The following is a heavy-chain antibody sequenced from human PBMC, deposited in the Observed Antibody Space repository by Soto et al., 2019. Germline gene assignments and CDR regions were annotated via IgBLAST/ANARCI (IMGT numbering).Heavy chain of an antibody. CDR3: AKASRLGFCSGGNCYEGYDY. CDR2: IINSGGAT. V-gene: IGHV3-23*01. CDR1: GLTFSNSA. J-gene: IGHJ4*02. Sequence: GGSLRLSCAASGLTFSNSAMTWVRQAPEKGLEWVSTIINSGGATYYAASVEGRFNISRDYSRNILYLHMTSLRAEDTAVYYCAKASRLGFCSGGNCYEGYDYWGQGTLVTVSS. D-gene: IGHD2-15*01.